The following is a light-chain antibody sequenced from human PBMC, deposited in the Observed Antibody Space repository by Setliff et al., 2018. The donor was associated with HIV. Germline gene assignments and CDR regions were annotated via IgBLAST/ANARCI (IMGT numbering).Light chain of an antibody. CDR3: AAWDDSLNGYV. CDR1: FSNIGRNT. CDR2: SNY. J-gene: IGLJ1*01. V-gene: IGLV1-44*01. Sequence: QSALTQPPSASGTPGQGVTISCSGSFSNIGRNTINWYQQLPGTAPKLLIYSNYQRPSGVPDRFSGSKSGTSASLAISGLQSEDESDYYCAAWDDSLNGYVFGTGTKVTVL.